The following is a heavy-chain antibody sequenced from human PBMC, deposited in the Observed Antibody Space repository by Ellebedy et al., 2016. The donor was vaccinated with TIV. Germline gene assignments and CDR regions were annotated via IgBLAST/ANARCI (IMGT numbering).Heavy chain of an antibody. CDR3: ARRTGYSSAWYFDY. V-gene: IGHV4-59*01. D-gene: IGHD6-19*01. Sequence: SETLSLTCTVSGDSMSDYYWSWIRQPPGKGLEWIAYIHSSGTTNYNPSLESRVTISVDTSKNQFSLKVTSVTAADTAVYYCARRTGYSSAWYFDYWGQGTLVTVSS. CDR2: IHSSGTT. J-gene: IGHJ4*02. CDR1: GDSMSDYY.